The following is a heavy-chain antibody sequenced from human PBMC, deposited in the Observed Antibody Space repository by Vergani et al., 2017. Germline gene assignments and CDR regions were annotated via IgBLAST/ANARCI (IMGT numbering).Heavy chain of an antibody. J-gene: IGHJ4*02. Sequence: QVQLVESGAGVVQPGRSLRLSCAASGFTFSSYGMHWVRQAPGKGLEWVAVISYDGSNKYYADSVKGRFTISRDNSKNTLYLQMNSLRAEDTAVYYCTRERGGSRLDYWGQGTLVTVSS. V-gene: IGHV3-30*03. CDR2: ISYDGSNK. D-gene: IGHD1-26*01. CDR1: GFTFSSYG. CDR3: TRERGGSRLDY.